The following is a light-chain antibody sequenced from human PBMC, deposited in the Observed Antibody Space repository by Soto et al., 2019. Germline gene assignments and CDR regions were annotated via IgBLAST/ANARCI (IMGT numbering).Light chain of an antibody. CDR2: AVS. CDR3: QQYYSEPFT. V-gene: IGKV1-16*02. Sequence: DIRMTQSPSSLSASVGDRVTITCRASQAINNYLVWFQQKPGKAPKSLIYAVSNLQGGVPSKFSGSGSGTDFTLTISNLQPEDFASYYCQQYYSEPFTFGQGTKLEIK. CDR1: QAINNY. J-gene: IGKJ2*01.